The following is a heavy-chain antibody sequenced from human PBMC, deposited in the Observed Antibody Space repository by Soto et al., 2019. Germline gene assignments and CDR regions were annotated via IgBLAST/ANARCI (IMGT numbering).Heavy chain of an antibody. Sequence: PGGSLRLSCAASGFTFSSYAMSWVRQAPGKGLEWVSAITVSGGSTYYADSVKGRFTISRDNSKNTLYLQMNSLRAEDTAVSYCAKGLEYCSGCSCLNWFETWGHGTLVTVSS. CDR1: GFTFSSYA. CDR3: AKGLEYCSGCSCLNWFET. CDR2: ITVSGGST. D-gene: IGHD2-15*01. J-gene: IGHJ5*01. V-gene: IGHV3-23*01.